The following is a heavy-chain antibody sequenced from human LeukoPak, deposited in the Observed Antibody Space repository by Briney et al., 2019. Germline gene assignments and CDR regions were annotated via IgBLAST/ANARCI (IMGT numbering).Heavy chain of an antibody. CDR3: ARGQHRVTYSDDAFDI. D-gene: IGHD4-11*01. J-gene: IGHJ3*02. CDR1: GSTFSSYA. Sequence: PGGSLRLSCAPSGSTFSSYAMHWVRQAPGKGLEWVAVISYAGSNKFYADSVRGRVTISRDNSKNTLYLQMNNLKTEDTAVYYCARGQHRVTYSDDAFDIWGQGTMVTVSS. V-gene: IGHV3-30-3*01. CDR2: ISYAGSNK.